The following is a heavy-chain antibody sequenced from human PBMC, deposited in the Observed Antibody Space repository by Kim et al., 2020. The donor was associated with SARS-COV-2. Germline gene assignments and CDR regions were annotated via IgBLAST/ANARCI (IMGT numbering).Heavy chain of an antibody. J-gene: IGHJ4*02. CDR3: AKDGGYCSGGSCLHFDY. CDR2: ISGSGGST. Sequence: GGSLRLSCAASGFTFSSYAMSWVRQAPGKGLEWVSAISGSGGSTYYADSVKGRFTISRDNSKNTLYLQMNSLRAEDTAVYYCAKDGGYCSGGSCLHFDYWGQGTLVTVSS. D-gene: IGHD2-15*01. CDR1: GFTFSSYA. V-gene: IGHV3-23*01.